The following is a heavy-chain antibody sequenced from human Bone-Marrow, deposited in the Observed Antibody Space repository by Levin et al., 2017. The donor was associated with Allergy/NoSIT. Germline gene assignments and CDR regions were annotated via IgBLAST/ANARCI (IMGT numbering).Heavy chain of an antibody. V-gene: IGHV4-39*01. CDR3: ATNSGSYLRYFDF. J-gene: IGHJ4*02. D-gene: IGHD1-26*01. CDR1: GDSISSSSYY. CDR2: FYYSGST. Sequence: ASETLSLTCTVSGDSISSSSYYWGWIRQPPGKGLEWIGSFYYSGSTYLNPSLKSRVTISVDTSKNQFSLRLSSVTAADTAVYYCATNSGSYLRYFDFWGQGTLVTVSS.